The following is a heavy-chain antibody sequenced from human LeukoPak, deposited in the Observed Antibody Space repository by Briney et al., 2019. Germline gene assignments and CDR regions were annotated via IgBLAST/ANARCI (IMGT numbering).Heavy chain of an antibody. J-gene: IGHJ3*02. CDR1: GFTFSSYS. V-gene: IGHV3-21*01. Sequence: PGGSLRLSCAASGFTFSSYSMNWVRQAPGKGLEWVSSISSSSSYIYYADSVKGRFTISRDNAKNSLYLQMNSLRAEDTAVYYCARENSSSGNAFDIWGQGTMVTVSS. CDR3: ARENSSSGNAFDI. D-gene: IGHD6-6*01. CDR2: ISSSSSYI.